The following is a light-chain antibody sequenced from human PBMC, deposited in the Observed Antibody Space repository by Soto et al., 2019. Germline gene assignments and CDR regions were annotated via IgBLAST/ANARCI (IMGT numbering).Light chain of an antibody. V-gene: IGKV3-15*01. J-gene: IGKJ1*01. CDR2: SAS. Sequence: EIVVTRSPATVSISRGERAPRSCRASQSVSSNLAWYQQKPGQAPRLLIYSASRRPTDIPVRFFVSQTAAEFTVTLSSLHSEDFAIYYCQQYNNLPPTFRQGTKVDIK. CDR3: QQYNNLPPT. CDR1: QSVSSN.